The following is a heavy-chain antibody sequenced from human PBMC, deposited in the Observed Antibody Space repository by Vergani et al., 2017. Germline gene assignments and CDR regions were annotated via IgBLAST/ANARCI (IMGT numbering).Heavy chain of an antibody. CDR2: INHSGST. CDR3: ARVVGVVPAAIETTGYYFDY. J-gene: IGHJ4*02. V-gene: IGHV4-34*01. Sequence: QVQLQQWGAGLLKPSETLSLTCPVYGGSFSGYYWSWIRQPPGKGLEWIGEINHSGSTNYNPSLKSRVTISVDTSKNQFSLKLSSVTAADTAVYYCARVVGVVPAAIETTGYYFDYWGQGTLVTVSS. D-gene: IGHD2-2*02. CDR1: GGSFSGYY.